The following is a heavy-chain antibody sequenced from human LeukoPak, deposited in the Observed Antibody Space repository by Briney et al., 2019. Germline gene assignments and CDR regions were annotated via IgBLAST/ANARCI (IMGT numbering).Heavy chain of an antibody. V-gene: IGHV4-34*01. D-gene: IGHD3-22*01. Sequence: SSETLSLTCAVYGGSFSDSFWTWIRQPPGKGLEWVGEINHSGSTNYNPSLKSRVTISVDTSKNQFSLKLSFVTAADTAVYYCARGLYYYDSSGYRGAVIDYWGQGTLVTVSS. J-gene: IGHJ4*02. CDR3: ARGLYYYDSSGYRGAVIDY. CDR2: INHSGST. CDR1: GGSFSDSF.